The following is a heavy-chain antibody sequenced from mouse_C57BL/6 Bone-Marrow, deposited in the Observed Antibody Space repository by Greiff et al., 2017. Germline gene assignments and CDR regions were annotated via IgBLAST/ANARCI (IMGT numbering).Heavy chain of an antibody. D-gene: IGHD2-3*01. CDR2: INPNNGGT. CDR1: GYTFTDYN. Sequence: EVQLQQSGPELVKPGASVKIPCKASGYTFTDYNMDWVKQSHGKSLEWIGDINPNNGGTSYNQKFKGKATLTVDKSSSTAYMELRSLTSEDTAVYYCARRRWLLRDFDYWGQGTTLTVSS. J-gene: IGHJ2*01. V-gene: IGHV1-18*01. CDR3: ARRRWLLRDFDY.